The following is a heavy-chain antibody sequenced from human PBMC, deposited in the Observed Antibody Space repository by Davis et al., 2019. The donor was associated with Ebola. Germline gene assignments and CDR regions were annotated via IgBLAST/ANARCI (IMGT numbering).Heavy chain of an antibody. CDR2: INPNGGST. CDR1: GYPFTTYA. V-gene: IGHV1-46*01. J-gene: IGHJ4*02. CDR3: AREKLGGSADY. Sequence: AASVKVSCKASGYPFTTYAMHWVRQAPGQGLEWMGIINPNGGSTTYAQHFQGRVTMTTDTSTSTAYMELRSLRSDDTAVYYCAREKLGGSADYWGQGTLVTVSS. D-gene: IGHD3-3*01.